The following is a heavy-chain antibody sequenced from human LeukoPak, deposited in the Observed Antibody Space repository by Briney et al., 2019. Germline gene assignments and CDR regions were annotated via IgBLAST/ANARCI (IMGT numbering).Heavy chain of an antibody. V-gene: IGHV3-9*01. Sequence: PGRSLRLSCAASGFTFDDYAMHWVRQAPGKGLEWVSGISWNSGSIGYADSVKGRFTISRDNAKNSLYLQMNSLRAEDTALYYCAKDIRAGDCSSTSCSSVFDYWGQGTLVTVSP. CDR3: AKDIRAGDCSSTSCSSVFDY. D-gene: IGHD2-2*01. CDR1: GFTFDDYA. CDR2: ISWNSGSI. J-gene: IGHJ4*02.